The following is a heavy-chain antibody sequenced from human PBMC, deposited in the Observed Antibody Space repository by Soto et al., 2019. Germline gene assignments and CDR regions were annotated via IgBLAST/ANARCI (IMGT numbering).Heavy chain of an antibody. Sequence: GASVKVSCKASGGTFSSYAISWVRQAPGQGLEWMGGIIPIFGTANYAQKFQGRVTITADKSTSTAYMELSSLRSEDTAVYYCATKTSSIAARQIYYYYYGMDVWGQGTTVTVSS. V-gene: IGHV1-69*06. D-gene: IGHD6-6*01. CDR2: IIPIFGTA. CDR1: GGTFSSYA. CDR3: ATKTSSIAARQIYYYYYGMDV. J-gene: IGHJ6*02.